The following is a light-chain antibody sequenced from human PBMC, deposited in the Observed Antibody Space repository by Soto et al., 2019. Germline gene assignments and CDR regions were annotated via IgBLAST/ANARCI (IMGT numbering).Light chain of an antibody. J-gene: IGKJ1*01. Sequence: DIQMTQSPSSLSVSVGDRVAITCRASQSITGWLAWFQQKPGKAPKLLISKASSLQNGVQSRFSGSGSGTDFTLTISSLQPDDFATYYCQQYNPYSPWTFGQGTKVDIK. CDR2: KAS. V-gene: IGKV1-5*03. CDR1: QSITGW. CDR3: QQYNPYSPWT.